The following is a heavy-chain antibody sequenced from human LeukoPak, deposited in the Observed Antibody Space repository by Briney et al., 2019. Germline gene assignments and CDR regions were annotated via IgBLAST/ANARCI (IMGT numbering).Heavy chain of an antibody. Sequence: PSETLSLTCIVSGGSISSGTYYWGWIRQPPGKGLEWIGSIYYSGSTNCNPSLKSRVTMSVDTSKNQFSLKLSSVTAADTAVYYCARGPRSSDWYSVDYWGRGTLVTVSS. J-gene: IGHJ4*02. CDR3: ARGPRSSDWYSVDY. V-gene: IGHV4-39*07. CDR2: IYYSGST. CDR1: GGSISSGTYY. D-gene: IGHD6-19*01.